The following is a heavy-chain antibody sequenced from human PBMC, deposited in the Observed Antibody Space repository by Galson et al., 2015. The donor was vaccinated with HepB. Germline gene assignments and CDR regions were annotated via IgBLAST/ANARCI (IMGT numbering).Heavy chain of an antibody. CDR2: IKSKTDGGTT. J-gene: IGHJ5*02. CDR3: TTDRDDYGSGSYYNLGWFDP. V-gene: IGHV3-15*01. CDR1: GFTFSNAW. Sequence: SLRLSCAASGFTFSNAWMSWVRQAPGKGLEWVGRIKSKTDGGTTDYAAPVKGRFTISRDDSKNTLYLQMNSLKTEDTAVYYCTTDRDDYGSGSYYNLGWFDPWGQGTLVTVSS. D-gene: IGHD3-10*01.